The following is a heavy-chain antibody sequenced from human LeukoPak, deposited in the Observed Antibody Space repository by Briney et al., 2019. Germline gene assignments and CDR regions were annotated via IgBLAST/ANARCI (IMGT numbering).Heavy chain of an antibody. Sequence: ASVKVSCKASGYTFTSYGISWVRQPPGQGLEWMGWISAYNGNTNYAQKLQGRVTMTTDTSTSTAYMELRSLRSDDTAVYYCARGVGGSSGYYPNNWFDPWGQGTLVTVSS. CDR3: ARGVGGSSGYYPNNWFDP. D-gene: IGHD3-22*01. CDR2: ISAYNGNT. J-gene: IGHJ5*02. V-gene: IGHV1-18*01. CDR1: GYTFTSYG.